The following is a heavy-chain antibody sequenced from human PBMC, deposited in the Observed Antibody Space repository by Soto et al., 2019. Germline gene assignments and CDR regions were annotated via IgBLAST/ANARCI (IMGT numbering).Heavy chain of an antibody. D-gene: IGHD3-10*01. V-gene: IGHV3-23*01. CDR2: ISGSGGST. J-gene: IGHJ4*02. Sequence: GGSLRLSCAASGFTFSSYAMSWVRQAPGKGLEWVSAISGSGGSTYYADSVKGRFTISRDNSKNTLYLQMNSLRAEDTAVYYCASHGSGIHYFDYWGQGTLVTVSS. CDR1: GFTFSSYA. CDR3: ASHGSGIHYFDY.